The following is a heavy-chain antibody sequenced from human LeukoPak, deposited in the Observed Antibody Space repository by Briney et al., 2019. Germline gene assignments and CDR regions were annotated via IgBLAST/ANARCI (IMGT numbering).Heavy chain of an antibody. CDR2: INSDGSST. D-gene: IGHD3-22*01. V-gene: IGHV3-74*01. J-gene: IGHJ4*02. CDR3: ATIGSRFDSSGYSQLGYFDH. CDR1: GFTFSSYW. Sequence: GGSLRLSCAASGFTFSSYWMHWVRQAPGKGLVWVSRINSDGSSTSYADSVKGRFTISRDNSKNTPFLQMNSLRAEDTAVYYCATIGSRFDSSGYSQLGYFDHWGQGTLVTVSS.